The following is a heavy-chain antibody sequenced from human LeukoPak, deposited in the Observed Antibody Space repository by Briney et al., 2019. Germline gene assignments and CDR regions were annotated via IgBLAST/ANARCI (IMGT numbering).Heavy chain of an antibody. Sequence: SVKVSCKASGGTFSSYAISWVRQAPGQGLEWMGGIIPIFGTANYAQKFQGRVTITTDESTSTAYMELSSLRSEDTAVYYCARVACSGGSCYFEYFQHWGRGTLVTVSS. J-gene: IGHJ1*01. CDR2: IIPIFGTA. V-gene: IGHV1-69*05. CDR3: ARVACSGGSCYFEYFQH. CDR1: GGTFSSYA. D-gene: IGHD2-15*01.